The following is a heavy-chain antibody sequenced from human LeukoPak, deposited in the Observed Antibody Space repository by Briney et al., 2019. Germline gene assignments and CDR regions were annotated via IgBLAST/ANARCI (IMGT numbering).Heavy chain of an antibody. CDR2: IFHSGTT. CDR3: ARLTPTTLPIYYYYMDV. CDR1: GGSISSSSSY. Sequence: SETLSLTCTVSGGSISSSSSYWGWIRQPPGKGLEWIGRIFHSGTTDYKTSLKGRVNISVDKSKNQFSLKLTSVTAADTAVYYCARLTPTTLPIYYYYMDVWGKGTTVTVSS. D-gene: IGHD1-7*01. J-gene: IGHJ6*03. V-gene: IGHV4-39*07.